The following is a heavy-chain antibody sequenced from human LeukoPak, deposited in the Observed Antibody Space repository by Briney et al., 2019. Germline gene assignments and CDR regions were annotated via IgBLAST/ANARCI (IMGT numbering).Heavy chain of an antibody. CDR3: ARGADYYDSSGSTWYFDL. CDR2: IYYSGST. CDR1: GGPISSYY. D-gene: IGHD3-22*01. J-gene: IGHJ2*01. Sequence: SETLSLTCTVSGGPISSYYWSWIRQPPGKGLEWIGYIYYSGSTNYNPSLKSRVTISVDTSKNQFSLKLSSVTAADTAVYYCARGADYYDSSGSTWYFDLWGRGTLVTVSS. V-gene: IGHV4-59*01.